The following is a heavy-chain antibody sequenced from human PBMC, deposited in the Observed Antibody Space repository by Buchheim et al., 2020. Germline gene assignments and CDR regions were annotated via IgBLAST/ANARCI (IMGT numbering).Heavy chain of an antibody. CDR2: FYYSGST. J-gene: IGHJ6*02. CDR1: GGSISSSSYY. D-gene: IGHD3-16*01. V-gene: IGHV4-39*02. Sequence: QLQLQESGPGLVKPSETLSLTCTVSGGSISSSSYYWGWIRQPPGKGLEWIGSFYYSGSTYYNPSLKSPVTISVDTSNNQFSLKLSSVTAADTAMYYCARDVRRGEGYYYCGMDVWGQGTT. CDR3: ARDVRRGEGYYYCGMDV.